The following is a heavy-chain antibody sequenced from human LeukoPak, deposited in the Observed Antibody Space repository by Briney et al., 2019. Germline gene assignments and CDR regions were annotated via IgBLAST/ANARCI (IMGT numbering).Heavy chain of an antibody. D-gene: IGHD3-10*01. CDR3: ARHADSTFGEVAFHY. CDR2: ISYSGST. CDR1: GGSISSDY. Sequence: SETLSLTCTVSGGSISSDYWTWIRQPPGKGLEWIGYISYSGSTNYNPSLKSRVAISVDTSKNQFSLKLRSVTAADTAVYYCARHADSTFGEVAFHYWGLGTLVTVSS. V-gene: IGHV4-59*08. J-gene: IGHJ4*02.